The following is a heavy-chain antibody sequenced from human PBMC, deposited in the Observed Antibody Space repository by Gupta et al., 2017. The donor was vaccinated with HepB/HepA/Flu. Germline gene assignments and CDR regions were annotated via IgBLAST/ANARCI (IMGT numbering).Heavy chain of an antibody. CDR2: INPNSGGT. V-gene: IGHV1-2*02. J-gene: IGHJ5*02. Sequence: QVQLVQSGAEVKKPGASVKVSCKASGYTFNGYYMHWVRQAPGQGLEWMGWINPNSGGTNYAQKFQGRVTMTRDTSISTAYMELSRLRADDTAVYYCARDRGGIAADNWFDPWGQGTLVTVSS. CDR3: ARDRGGIAADNWFDP. CDR1: GYTFNGYY. D-gene: IGHD6-13*01.